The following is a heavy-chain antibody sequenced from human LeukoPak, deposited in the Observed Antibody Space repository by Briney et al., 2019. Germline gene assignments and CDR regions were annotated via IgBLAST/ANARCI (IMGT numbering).Heavy chain of an antibody. J-gene: IGHJ4*02. V-gene: IGHV1-18*01. D-gene: IGHD2-15*01. CDR2: ISAYNGNT. CDR3: ATAPGDIYCSGGSCYSY. CDR1: GYTFTSYG. Sequence: SVKVSCKASGYTFTSYGISWVRQAPGQRLKWMGWISAYNGNTNYAQKLQGRVTMTTDTFTSTAYIELRSLRSDDPAVYYCATAPGDIYCSGGSCYSYWGQGTLVTVSS.